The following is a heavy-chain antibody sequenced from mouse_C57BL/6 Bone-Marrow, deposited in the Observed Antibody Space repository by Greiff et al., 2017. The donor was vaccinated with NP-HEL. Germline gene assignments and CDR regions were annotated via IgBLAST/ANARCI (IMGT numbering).Heavy chain of an antibody. Sequence: VQLQQSGPELVKPGASVKLSCKASGYSFTGYYMNWVKQSPEKSLEWIGEINPSTGGTTYNQKFKGQATLTVDKSSSTAYMQLKSLTSEDSAVYYCARPTYYYDSSDGYAMDYWGQGTSVTVSS. J-gene: IGHJ4*01. CDR2: INPSTGGT. V-gene: IGHV1-42*01. CDR3: ARPTYYYDSSDGYAMDY. CDR1: GYSFTGYY. D-gene: IGHD1-1*01.